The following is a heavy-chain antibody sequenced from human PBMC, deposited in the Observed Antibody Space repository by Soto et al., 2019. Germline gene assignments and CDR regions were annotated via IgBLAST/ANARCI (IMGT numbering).Heavy chain of an antibody. CDR3: ANRGHAAYPYMAV. J-gene: IGHJ6*03. CDR1: GFTFTGYA. CDR2: INRSGGGT. V-gene: IGHV3-23*01. Sequence: GESLKVSCAASGFTFTGYAISWVRQAPGKGLEWVSTINRSGGGTHFADSVKGRFTISRDNSKNTLYLQMNSLRAEDTAVYYCANRGHAAYPYMAVWGNGTTVPVS. D-gene: IGHD2-2*01.